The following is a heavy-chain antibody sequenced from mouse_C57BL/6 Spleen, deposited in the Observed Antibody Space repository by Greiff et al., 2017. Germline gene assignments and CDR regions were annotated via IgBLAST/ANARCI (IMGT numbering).Heavy chain of an antibody. V-gene: IGHV14-2*01. J-gene: IGHJ3*01. CDR2: IDPEDGET. D-gene: IGHD1-1*01. Sequence: VQLKESGAELVKPGASVKLSCTASGFNIKDYYMHWVKQRTEQGLEWIGRIDPEDGETKYAPKFQGKATITADTSSNTAYLQLSSLTSEDTAVYDGAREDYGNSSQLAYWGQGTLVTVSA. CDR1: GFNIKDYY. CDR3: AREDYGNSSQLAY.